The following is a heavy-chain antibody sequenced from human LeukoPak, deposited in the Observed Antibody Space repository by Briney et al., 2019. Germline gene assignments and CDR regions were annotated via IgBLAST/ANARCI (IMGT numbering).Heavy chain of an antibody. CDR3: ARSSSWYNYYYYYMDV. D-gene: IGHD6-13*01. Sequence: WGSLRLSCAASGFTFDDYAMHWVRQAPGKGLEWVSLISWDGGSTYYADSVKGRFTISRDNSKNSLYLQMNSLRAEDTAVYYCARSSSWYNYYYYYMDVWGKGTTVTISS. V-gene: IGHV3-43D*03. CDR1: GFTFDDYA. J-gene: IGHJ6*03. CDR2: ISWDGGST.